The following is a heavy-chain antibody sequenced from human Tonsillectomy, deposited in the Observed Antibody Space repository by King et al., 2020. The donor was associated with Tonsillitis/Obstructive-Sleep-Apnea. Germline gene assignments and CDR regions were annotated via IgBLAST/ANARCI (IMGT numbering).Heavy chain of an antibody. CDR2: IYYSGST. CDR1: GGSISSYY. J-gene: IGHJ6*02. D-gene: IGHD3-10*01. CDR3: ARHSTSGSRNYYTESVYYFRMDV. Sequence: MQLQESGPGLVKPSETLSLTCTVSGGSISSYYWSWIRQPPGKGLEWIGYIYYSGSTNYNRTIKSRVTISVDTSKIQISMKLSSVTAAYTAVYYCARHSTSGSRNYYTESVYYFRMDVWGQGTTVTVS. V-gene: IGHV4-59*01.